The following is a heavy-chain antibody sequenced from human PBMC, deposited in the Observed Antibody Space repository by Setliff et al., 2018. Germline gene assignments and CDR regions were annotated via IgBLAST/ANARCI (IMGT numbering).Heavy chain of an antibody. CDR2: VHYSGDS. CDR1: GGSMTSYC. D-gene: IGHD3-10*01. CDR3: ARQPSSGSYYNPRPYYFDY. J-gene: IGHJ4*02. Sequence: SETLSLTCTVSGGSMTSYCWSWIRQSPWKGLEWIGYVHYSGDSNYNPSLKSRVTMSVDTSKNQFSLNLRSVTAADTAVYYCARQPSSGSYYNPRPYYFDYWGQGTLVTV. V-gene: IGHV4-59*13.